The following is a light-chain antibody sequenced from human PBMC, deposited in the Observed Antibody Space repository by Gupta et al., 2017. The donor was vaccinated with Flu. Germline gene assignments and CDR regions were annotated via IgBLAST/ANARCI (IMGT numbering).Light chain of an antibody. J-gene: IGKJ4*02. CDR2: GAS. CDR3: QQYGSPPPLT. V-gene: IGKV3-20*01. CDR1: QSVSSGY. Sequence: IVLPPSPGTLSFSPGEEVTLSSRASQSVSSGYLAWNQQRPGPPPRLVMFGASTRATGIPDRFRGSGSGTDFTLTISRLEPEDFAVYYCQQYGSPPPLTFGEGTKVEIK.